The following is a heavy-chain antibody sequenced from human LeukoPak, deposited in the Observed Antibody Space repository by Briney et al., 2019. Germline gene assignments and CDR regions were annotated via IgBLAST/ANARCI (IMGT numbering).Heavy chain of an antibody. CDR2: IRYDGSNK. CDR1: GFTFSSHG. Sequence: GGSLRLSRAASGFTFSSHGMHWVRQAPGKALEGVAFIRYDGSNKYYADSVKGRFTISRDNSQNTLYLQMNSLRAEDTAVYYCAKASSGYDEYNWFDPWGQGTLVTVSS. J-gene: IGHJ5*02. V-gene: IGHV3-30*02. CDR3: AKASSGYDEYNWFDP. D-gene: IGHD5-12*01.